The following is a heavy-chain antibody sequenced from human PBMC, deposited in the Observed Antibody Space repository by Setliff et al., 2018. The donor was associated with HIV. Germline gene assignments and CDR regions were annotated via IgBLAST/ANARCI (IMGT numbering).Heavy chain of an antibody. D-gene: IGHD2-21*02. V-gene: IGHV4-61*01. CDR3: ATLDHSGGNFLAY. J-gene: IGHJ4*02. CDR1: GGSISSGSYY. Sequence: SETLSLTCPVSGGSISSGSYYWSRIRQPPGKGPEWIGYIHSSGRTIYNPSLKSRITISLDTSNEQFSLELSSATAADTAVYYCATLDHSGGNFLAYWGQGALVTVSS. CDR2: IHSSGRT.